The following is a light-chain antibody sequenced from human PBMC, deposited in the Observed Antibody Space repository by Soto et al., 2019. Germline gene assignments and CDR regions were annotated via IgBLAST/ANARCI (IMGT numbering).Light chain of an antibody. V-gene: IGKV3-20*01. CDR3: QQYGSSLLT. CDR1: QSVSSSY. J-gene: IGKJ4*01. CDR2: GAS. Sequence: LSQSPGTLSLTPGERATLSCRASQSVSSSYLAWYQQKPGQAPRLLIYGASSRATGIPDRFSGSGSGTDFTLTISRLEPEDFAVYYCQQYGSSLLTFGGGSKVAI.